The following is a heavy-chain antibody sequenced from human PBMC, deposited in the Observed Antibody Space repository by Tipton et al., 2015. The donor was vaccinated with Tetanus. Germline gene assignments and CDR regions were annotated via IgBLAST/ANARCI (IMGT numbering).Heavy chain of an antibody. CDR2: IGPFTGDT. Sequence: QLVQSGPEVKKPGASVKVFCKASGYTFTHYGISWVRQAPGQGLEWVGWIGPFTGDTEYAQNLQDRLILTTDTSTATAYVEVRSLTSDDTAVYYCARDRAVPVQAYGTDVWGQGTSVTVSS. CDR1: GYTFTHYG. CDR3: ARDRAVPVQAYGTDV. D-gene: IGHD6-19*01. J-gene: IGHJ6*02. V-gene: IGHV1-18*01.